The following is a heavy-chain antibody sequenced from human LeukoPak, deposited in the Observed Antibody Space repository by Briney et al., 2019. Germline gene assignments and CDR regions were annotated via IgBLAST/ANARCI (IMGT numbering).Heavy chain of an antibody. V-gene: IGHV3-48*01. J-gene: IGHJ4*02. CDR2: ISGSSGII. CDR1: GFIFSSYS. Sequence: TGGSLRLSCAASGFIFSSYSMNWVRQAPGKGLEGISYISGSSGIIKYADSVKGRFTISRDNAQNSLYPQMNSLRAEDTAVYYCARDYDHSFDYWGRGILVTVSS. CDR3: ARDYDHSFDY. D-gene: IGHD3-3*01.